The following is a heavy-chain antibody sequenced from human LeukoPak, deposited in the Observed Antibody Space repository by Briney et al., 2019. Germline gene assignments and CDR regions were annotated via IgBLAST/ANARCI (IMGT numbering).Heavy chain of an antibody. Sequence: GSSVKVSCKASGGTFSSYAISWVRQAPGQGLEWMGRIIPILGIANYAQKFQGRVTITADKSTSTAYMELSSLRSEDTAVYYCVREGTPGARAFGYWGQGTLVTVSS. CDR2: IIPILGIA. J-gene: IGHJ4*02. D-gene: IGHD1-26*01. CDR3: VREGTPGARAFGY. V-gene: IGHV1-69*04. CDR1: GGTFSSYA.